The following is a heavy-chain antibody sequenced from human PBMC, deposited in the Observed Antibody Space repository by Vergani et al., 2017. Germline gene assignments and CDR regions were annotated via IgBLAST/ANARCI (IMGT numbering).Heavy chain of an antibody. CDR3: ARRDYDYGDYIDY. Sequence: QVQLVESGGGVVQPGRSLRLSCAASGFTFSSYAMHWVRQAPGKGLEWVAVISYDGSNKYYADSVKGRFTISRDNSKNTLYLQMNRLRAEDTAVYYCARRDYDYGDYIDYWGQGTLVTVSS. CDR1: GFTFSSYA. J-gene: IGHJ4*02. D-gene: IGHD4-17*01. CDR2: ISYDGSNK. V-gene: IGHV3-30*01.